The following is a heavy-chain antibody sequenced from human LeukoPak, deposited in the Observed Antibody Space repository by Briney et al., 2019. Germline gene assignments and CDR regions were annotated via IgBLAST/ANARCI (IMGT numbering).Heavy chain of an antibody. J-gene: IGHJ6*03. V-gene: IGHV4-59*01. Sequence: YPSETLSLTCTVSGVSISSYYWSWIRQPPGKGLEWIGYIYYSGSTNYNPSLRSRVTISVDTSKNQFSLKLSSVTAADTAVYYCARDGGVTTPYYYMDVWGKGTTVTVSS. CDR1: GVSISSYY. D-gene: IGHD4-11*01. CDR3: ARDGGVTTPYYYMDV. CDR2: IYYSGST.